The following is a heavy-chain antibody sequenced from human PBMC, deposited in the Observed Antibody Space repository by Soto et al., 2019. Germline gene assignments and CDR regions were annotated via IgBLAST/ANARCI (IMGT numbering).Heavy chain of an antibody. V-gene: IGHV4-4*02. CDR2: ILHIGST. CDR3: ASGFDSDGLYNGGHP. D-gene: IGHD3-22*01. J-gene: IGHJ5*02. CDR1: GGSISTTNW. Sequence: VQLQESGPGLVKPSGTLSLTCTVSGGSISTTNWWSWVRQSPGKGLEWIGEILHIGSTNYNPSLQSRVTISIDKSKNQFSLRLSSVTAAATAVYYCASGFDSDGLYNGGHPWGQGTLVSVSS.